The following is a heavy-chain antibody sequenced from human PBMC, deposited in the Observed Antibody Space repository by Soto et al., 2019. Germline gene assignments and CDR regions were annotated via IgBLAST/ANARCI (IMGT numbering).Heavy chain of an antibody. CDR3: XXXPSGTVAQDYFDY. J-gene: IGHJ4*02. V-gene: IGHV3-21*01. Sequence: EVQLVESGGGLVKPGGSLRLSCAASGFTFSSYSMNWVRQAPGKGLEWVSSISSSSIYIYYADSVKARFTISRDNAKNSLYLQMNSLRAEDTAXXXXXXXPSGTVAQDYFDYWGQXTXXTVSS. D-gene: IGHD3-10*01. CDR2: ISSSSIYI. CDR1: GFTFSSYS.